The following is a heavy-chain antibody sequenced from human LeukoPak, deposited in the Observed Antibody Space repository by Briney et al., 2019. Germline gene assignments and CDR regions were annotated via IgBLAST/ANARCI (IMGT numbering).Heavy chain of an antibody. V-gene: IGHV3-21*01. CDR1: GFTFSSYS. D-gene: IGHD6-13*01. J-gene: IGHJ4*02. CDR3: ARRQQLVQGGVDY. CDR2: ISSSSSYI. Sequence: PGGSLRLSCAASGFTFSSYSMNWVRQAPGKGLEWVSSISSSSSYIYYADSVKGRFTISRDNAKNSLYLQMNSLRAEGTAVYYCARRQQLVQGGVDYWGQGTLVTVSS.